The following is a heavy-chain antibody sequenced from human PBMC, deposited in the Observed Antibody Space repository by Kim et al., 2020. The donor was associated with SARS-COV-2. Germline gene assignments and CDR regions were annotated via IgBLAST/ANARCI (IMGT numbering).Heavy chain of an antibody. D-gene: IGHD3-9*01. CDR2: ISGSGGST. Sequence: GGSLRLSCAASGFTFSSYAMSWVRQAPGKGLEWVSAISGSGGSTYYVDSVKGRFTISRDNSKNTLYLQMNSLRAEDTAVYYCAKDSGSNWLRYFDWLFYNGMDVWGQGTTVTVSS. J-gene: IGHJ6*02. CDR3: AKDSGSNWLRYFDWLFYNGMDV. CDR1: GFTFSSYA. V-gene: IGHV3-23*01.